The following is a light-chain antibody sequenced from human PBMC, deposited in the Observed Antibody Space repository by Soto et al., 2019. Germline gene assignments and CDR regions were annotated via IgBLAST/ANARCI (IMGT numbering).Light chain of an antibody. V-gene: IGKV3-15*01. CDR1: QSLSTN. Sequence: ERVMTQSPATLSVSPGEGATLSCRASQSLSTNLAWYQHKPGQAPRLLIYGASTRATGIPARFSGSGSGTEFTLTISSLQSEDFAIYYCQQYNIWPPWTFGQGTKVEIK. CDR3: QQYNIWPPWT. CDR2: GAS. J-gene: IGKJ1*01.